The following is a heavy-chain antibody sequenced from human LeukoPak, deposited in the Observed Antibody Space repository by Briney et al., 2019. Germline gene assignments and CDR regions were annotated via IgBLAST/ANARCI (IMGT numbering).Heavy chain of an antibody. CDR2: IRYDGSNK. V-gene: IGHV3-30*02. Sequence: PGGSLRLSCAASGFTFSSYGMHWVRQAPGKGLEWVAFIRYDGSNKYYADSVKGRFTISRDNSKNTLYLQMNSLRAEDTAVYYCAKDRHFGVVISMFLPPPKDDAFDIWGQGTMVTVSS. CDR3: AKDRHFGVVISMFLPPPKDDAFDI. J-gene: IGHJ3*02. D-gene: IGHD3-3*01. CDR1: GFTFSSYG.